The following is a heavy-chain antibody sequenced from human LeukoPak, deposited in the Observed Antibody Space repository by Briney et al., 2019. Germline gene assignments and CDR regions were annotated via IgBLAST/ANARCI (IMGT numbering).Heavy chain of an antibody. CDR1: GYTFTGYY. D-gene: IGHD1-26*01. CDR2: INPNSGGT. CDR3: ARVVGALDC. V-gene: IGHV1-2*02. Sequence: ASVKVSCKASGYTFTGYYMHWVRQAPGPGPEWMGWINPNSGGTNYAQKFQGRVTMTRDTSISTAYMELSGLTPDDTAVYYCARVVGALDCWGQGTLVTVSS. J-gene: IGHJ4*02.